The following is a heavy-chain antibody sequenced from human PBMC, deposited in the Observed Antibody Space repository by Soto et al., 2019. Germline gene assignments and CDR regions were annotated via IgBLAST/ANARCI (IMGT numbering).Heavy chain of an antibody. CDR1: GFTFTSSA. D-gene: IGHD3-10*01. CDR3: ASECEGSGITMVRPPIHP. V-gene: IGHV1-58*01. CDR2: VVVGSGNT. Sequence: ASVKVSCKASGFTFTSSAVQWVRQARGQRLEWIGWVVVGSGNTNYAQKFQERVTITRDMSTSTAYMELSSLRSEDTAVYYCASECEGSGITMVRPPIHPWGQGTLVTVSS. J-gene: IGHJ5*02.